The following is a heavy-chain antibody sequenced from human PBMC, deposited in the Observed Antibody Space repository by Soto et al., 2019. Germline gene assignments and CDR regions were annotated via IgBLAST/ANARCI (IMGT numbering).Heavy chain of an antibody. CDR1: ESTFSAYW. CDR3: ARVGVGAYFFDS. V-gene: IGHV3-74*01. D-gene: IGHD1-26*01. J-gene: IGHJ4*02. Sequence: EVQLVESGGGLVQPGGSLRSSCEASESTFSAYWMPWFRQAPGKGLVWVSRINPDGITTSYADSVEGRFTISRDNTKNTLYLQMHSLRAEDTAVYFCARVGVGAYFFDSWGQGVLLTVSS. CDR2: INPDGITT.